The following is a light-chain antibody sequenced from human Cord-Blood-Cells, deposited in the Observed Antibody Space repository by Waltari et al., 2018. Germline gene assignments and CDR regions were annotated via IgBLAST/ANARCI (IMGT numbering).Light chain of an antibody. V-gene: IGKV4-1*01. CDR3: QQYYSTPWT. CDR1: QSVLYSSNNKNY. J-gene: IGKJ1*01. CDR2: WAS. Sequence: DIVMTQSPDSLAVSLGERDTINCKSSQSVLYSSNNKNYLACYQQKPGQPPKLLIYWASTRESGVPDRFSGSGSGTDFTLTISSLQAEDVAVYYCQQYYSTPWTFGQGTKVEIK.